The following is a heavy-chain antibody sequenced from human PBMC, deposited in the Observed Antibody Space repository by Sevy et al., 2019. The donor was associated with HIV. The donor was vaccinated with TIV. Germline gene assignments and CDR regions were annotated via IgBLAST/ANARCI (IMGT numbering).Heavy chain of an antibody. CDR1: GFTFSSYA. Sequence: GGSLRLSCAASGFTFSSYAMSWVRQAPGKGLEWVSAISGSGGSTYYADSVKGRFTISRDNSKNTLYLQMNSLRAEDTAVYYCAKLKGSIVVVPAANLYFDYWGQGTLVTVSS. D-gene: IGHD2-2*01. V-gene: IGHV3-23*01. CDR3: AKLKGSIVVVPAANLYFDY. J-gene: IGHJ4*02. CDR2: ISGSGGST.